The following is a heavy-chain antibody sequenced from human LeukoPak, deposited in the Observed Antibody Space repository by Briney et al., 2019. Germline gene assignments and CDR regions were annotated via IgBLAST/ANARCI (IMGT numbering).Heavy chain of an antibody. CDR1: GFTFSSYG. V-gene: IGHV3-23*01. D-gene: IGHD6-19*01. J-gene: IGHJ4*02. CDR2: ISGSGGST. CDR3: ARDRAVAGSDY. Sequence: GGSLRLSCAASGFTFSSYGMSWVRQAPGKGLEWVSAISGSGGSTYYADSVKGRFTISRDNSKNTLYLQMNSLRAEDTAVYYCARDRAVAGSDYWGQGTLVTVSS.